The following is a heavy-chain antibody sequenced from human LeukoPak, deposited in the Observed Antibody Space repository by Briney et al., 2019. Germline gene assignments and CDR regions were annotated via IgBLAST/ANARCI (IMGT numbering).Heavy chain of an antibody. Sequence: ASVKLSCKGSGYTFTSFGFSWVRQAPGQGLEWMGWISAYNGNTNYAQKFQDRVSMTADASTSTAYMELRSLGSDDTAIYYCARGDKYFYYYMDVWGKGTTVTVSS. CDR2: ISAYNGNT. J-gene: IGHJ6*03. D-gene: IGHD2-15*01. CDR1: GYTFTSFG. V-gene: IGHV1-18*01. CDR3: ARGDKYFYYYMDV.